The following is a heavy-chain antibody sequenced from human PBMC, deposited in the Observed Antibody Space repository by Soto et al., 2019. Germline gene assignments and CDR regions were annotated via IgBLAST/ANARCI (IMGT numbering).Heavy chain of an antibody. J-gene: IGHJ4*02. Sequence: GGSLRLSCAASGFTFSSYGMHWVRQAPGKGLEWVAVISYDGSNKYYADSVKGRFTISRDNSKNTLYLQMNSLRAEDTAVYYCAKDFDILTGYFDYWGQGTLVT. CDR1: GFTFSSYG. D-gene: IGHD3-9*01. V-gene: IGHV3-30*18. CDR3: AKDFDILTGYFDY. CDR2: ISYDGSNK.